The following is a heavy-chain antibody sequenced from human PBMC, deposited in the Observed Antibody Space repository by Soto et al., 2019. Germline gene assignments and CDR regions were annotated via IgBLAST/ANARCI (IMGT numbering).Heavy chain of an antibody. CDR2: TYFRSKWNY. CDR3: VRQPLANLALYGMDV. V-gene: IGHV6-1*01. J-gene: IGHJ6*02. Sequence: SQTLSLTCAISGDSVSANNAAWNWIRQSPSRGLEWLGRTYFRSKWNYDYAESVKSRLTITPDTTNNRISLQLNSVIPEDAAVYYCVRQPLANLALYGMDVWGQGTTVTVSS. CDR1: GDSVSANNAA. D-gene: IGHD6-6*01.